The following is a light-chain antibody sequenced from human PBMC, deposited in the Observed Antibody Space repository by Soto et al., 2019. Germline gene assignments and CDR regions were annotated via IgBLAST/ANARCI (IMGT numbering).Light chain of an antibody. CDR3: QQRSSWPFT. Sequence: EVVLTQSPATLSLSLGEGATLSCRASQSIGNYLAWYQQKPGQAPRLLIYATSNRATGIPPRFSGSGSGTDFTLTISSLEPEDFAVYFCQQRSSWPFTFGAWTKVDIK. CDR2: ATS. V-gene: IGKV3-11*01. J-gene: IGKJ3*01. CDR1: QSIGNY.